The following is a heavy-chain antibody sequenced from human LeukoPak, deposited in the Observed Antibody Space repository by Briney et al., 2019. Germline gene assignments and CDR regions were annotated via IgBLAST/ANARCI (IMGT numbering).Heavy chain of an antibody. CDR3: AKGSHYDILTGYYNTRAEYFQH. CDR1: GFTFSSYS. D-gene: IGHD3-9*01. CDR2: VSSSSRYI. V-gene: IGHV3-21*04. J-gene: IGHJ1*01. Sequence: GGSLRLSCAASGFTFSSYSMNWVRQAPGKGLEWVSSVSSSSRYIYYADSVKGRFTISRDNAKNSLYLQMNSLRAEDTALYYCAKGSHYDILTGYYNTRAEYFQHWGQGTLVTVSS.